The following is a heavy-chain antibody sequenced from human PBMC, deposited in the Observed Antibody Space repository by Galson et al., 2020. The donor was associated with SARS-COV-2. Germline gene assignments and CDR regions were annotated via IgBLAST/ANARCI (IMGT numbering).Heavy chain of an antibody. CDR1: RGSISGHY. CDR2: ISDTGST. Sequence: SQTLSLTCTVSRGSISGHYWSWIRQPPGKGLEWIGYISDTGSTKYNPSLQSRVTISLDTPKNQFSLKVDSVTAADTAVYYCAKLVEGRRSPEDYWGQGTLVTVSS. J-gene: IGHJ4*02. V-gene: IGHV4-59*08. D-gene: IGHD1-26*01. CDR3: AKLVEGRRSPEDY.